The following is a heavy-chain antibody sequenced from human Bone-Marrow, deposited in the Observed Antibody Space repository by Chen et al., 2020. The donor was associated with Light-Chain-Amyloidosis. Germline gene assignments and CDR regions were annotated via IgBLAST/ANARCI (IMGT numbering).Heavy chain of an antibody. J-gene: IGHJ4*02. Sequence: EMHLVASGGGLVQPGGSLRGSCAASGFSFSKSWMNWVRQVPLKGLEWVANLNPDGSDETYVDSVKGRFTISRVEAKHSVFLHMNSLRAEDPAVSYCASWLAITSTFWGPGLLVPVSS. V-gene: IGHV3-7*01. CDR1: GFSFSKSW. CDR3: ASWLAITSTF. CDR2: LNPDGSDE. D-gene: IGHD6-19*01.